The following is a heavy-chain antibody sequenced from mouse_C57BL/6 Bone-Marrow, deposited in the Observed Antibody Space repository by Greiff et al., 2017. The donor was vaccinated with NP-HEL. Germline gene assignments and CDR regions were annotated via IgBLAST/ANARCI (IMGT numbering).Heavy chain of an antibody. D-gene: IGHD2-3*01. Sequence: EVQLQESGPGLVKPSQSLSLTCSVTGYSITSGYYWNWIRQFPGNKLEWMGYISYDGSNNYNPSLKNRISISRDTSKNQFFLKLNSVTTEDTATYYCARDGYYCFDYWGQGTTLTVSS. CDR2: ISYDGSN. J-gene: IGHJ2*01. CDR1: GYSITSGYY. CDR3: ARDGYYCFDY. V-gene: IGHV3-6*01.